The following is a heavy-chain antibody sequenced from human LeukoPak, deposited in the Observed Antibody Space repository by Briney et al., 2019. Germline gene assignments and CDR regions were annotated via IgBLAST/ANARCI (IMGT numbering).Heavy chain of an antibody. CDR3: ARGISSSWYV. J-gene: IGHJ4*02. CDR2: INHSGST. D-gene: IGHD6-13*01. Sequence: SSETLSLTCTVSGGSISSSSYYWSWIRQPPGKGLEWIGEINHSGSTNYNPSLKSRVTISVDTSKNQFSLKLSSVTAADTAVYYCARGISSSWYVWGQGTLVTVSS. CDR1: GGSISSSSYY. V-gene: IGHV4-39*07.